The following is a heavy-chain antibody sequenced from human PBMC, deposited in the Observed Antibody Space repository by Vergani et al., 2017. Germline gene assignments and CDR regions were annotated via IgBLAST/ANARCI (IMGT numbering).Heavy chain of an antibody. CDR2: IRNKANDYTT. V-gene: IGHV3-72*01. D-gene: IGHD1-1*01. Sequence: EVQLLESGGGLVQPGGSLRLSCAASGFTFRSYHMRWVRQAPGKGLEWVGRIRNKANDYTTQYAASVKGRFTISRDDSKSYLYLQMNSLQTEDTALYYCVRVKGSNWNDHLYDIWGQGTLVTVSS. CDR3: VRVKGSNWNDHLYDI. CDR1: GFTFRSYH. J-gene: IGHJ3*02.